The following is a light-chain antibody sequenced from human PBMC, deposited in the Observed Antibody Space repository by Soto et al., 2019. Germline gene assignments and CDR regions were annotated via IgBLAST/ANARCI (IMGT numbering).Light chain of an antibody. CDR3: QQPMRWT. CDR2: DAS. Sequence: DVQMTQSPSSLSASVGDRVTITCQASQDISNYLNWYQQKPGKAPKLLIYDASNLETGVPSRFSGSGSGTDFTFTISSLQPEDIATYYCQQPMRWTFGQGTKVDIK. J-gene: IGKJ1*01. CDR1: QDISNY. V-gene: IGKV1-33*01.